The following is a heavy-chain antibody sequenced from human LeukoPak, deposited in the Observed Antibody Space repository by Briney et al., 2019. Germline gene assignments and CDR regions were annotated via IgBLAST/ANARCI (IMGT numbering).Heavy chain of an antibody. CDR1: GYTFTSYD. CDR3: ARTPGVAVAGTRAGLDP. CDR2: MNPNSGNT. D-gene: IGHD6-19*01. Sequence: GASVKVSCKASGYTFTSYDINWVRRATGQGLEWMGWMNPNSGNTGYAQKFQGRVTMTRNTSISTAYMELSSLRSEDTAVYYCARTPGVAVAGTRAGLDPWGQGTLVTVSS. V-gene: IGHV1-8*01. J-gene: IGHJ5*02.